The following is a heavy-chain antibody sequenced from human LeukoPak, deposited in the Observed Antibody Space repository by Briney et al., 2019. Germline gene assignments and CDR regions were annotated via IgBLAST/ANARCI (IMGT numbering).Heavy chain of an antibody. CDR1: GFTVSSNY. V-gene: IGHV3-53*04. D-gene: IGHD3-9*01. Sequence: GGSLRLSCAASGFTVSSNYMSRVRQAPGKGLEWVSVIYSGGSTYYADSVKGRFTISRHNSKNTLYLQMNSLRPEDTAVYYCARLLRYFDWLGYFDLWGRGTLVTVSS. CDR2: IYSGGST. CDR3: ARLLRYFDWLGYFDL. J-gene: IGHJ2*01.